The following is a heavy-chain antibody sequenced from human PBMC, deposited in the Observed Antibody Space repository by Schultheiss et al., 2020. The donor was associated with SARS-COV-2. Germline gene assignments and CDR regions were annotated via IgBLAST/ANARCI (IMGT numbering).Heavy chain of an antibody. CDR2: IYYSGST. J-gene: IGHJ5*02. D-gene: IGHD4-17*01. Sequence: QTLSLTCTVSGGSISSYYWSWIRQPPGKGLEWIGYIYYSGSTNYNPSLKSRVTISVDTSKNQFSLKLNSVTAVDTAVYYCARTVTTENRFDPWGQGTLVTVSS. V-gene: IGHV4-59*12. CDR1: GGSISSYY. CDR3: ARTVTTENRFDP.